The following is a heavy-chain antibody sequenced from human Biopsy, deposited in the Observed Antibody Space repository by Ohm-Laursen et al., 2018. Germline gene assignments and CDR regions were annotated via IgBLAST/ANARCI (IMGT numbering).Heavy chain of an antibody. CDR3: ASAGYNPDWNFDL. CDR1: GGPIDSYY. J-gene: IGHJ2*01. D-gene: IGHD5-24*01. Sequence: SETLSPTWPVSGGPIDSYYWSWIRQPPGKALEWIGYIYFTGRTSYNPSLKSRVTMSVNTSKKQFSLRLSSVTAADTAVYYCASAGYNPDWNFDLWGRGTRVTVSS. CDR2: IYFTGRT. V-gene: IGHV4-59*12.